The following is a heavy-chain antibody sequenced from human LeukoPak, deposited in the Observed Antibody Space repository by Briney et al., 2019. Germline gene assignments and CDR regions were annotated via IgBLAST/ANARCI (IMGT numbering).Heavy chain of an antibody. CDR2: ISYDGSNK. J-gene: IGHJ6*03. CDR3: AGAVVVPAANSPLSAARDYYYMDV. CDR1: GFTFSSYA. D-gene: IGHD2-2*01. Sequence: GGSLRLSCAASGFTFSSYAMHWVRQAPGKGLEWVAVISYDGSNKYYADSVKGRFTISRDNSKNTLYLQMNSLRAEDTAVYYCAGAVVVPAANSPLSAARDYYYMDVWGKGTTVTVSS. V-gene: IGHV3-30-3*01.